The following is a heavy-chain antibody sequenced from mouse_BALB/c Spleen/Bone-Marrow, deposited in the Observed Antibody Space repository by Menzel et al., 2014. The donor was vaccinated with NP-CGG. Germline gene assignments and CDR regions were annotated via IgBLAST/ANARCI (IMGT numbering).Heavy chain of an antibody. CDR1: GFNIKDTY. V-gene: IGHV14-3*02. D-gene: IGHD2-2*01. J-gene: IGHJ1*01. Sequence: EVHLVESGAELVKPGASVKLSCTASGFNIKDTYMYWVKQRPEQGLEWIGRIDPANGNTKYDPKFQDKATITADTSSSPAYLQVTSLTSEDTAVYYCARVNPWYFDVWGAGTTATVSS. CDR2: IDPANGNT. CDR3: ARVNPWYFDV.